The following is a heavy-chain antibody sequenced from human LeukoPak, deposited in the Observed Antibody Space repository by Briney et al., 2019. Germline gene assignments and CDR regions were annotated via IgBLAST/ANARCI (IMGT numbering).Heavy chain of an antibody. D-gene: IGHD2/OR15-2a*01. CDR1: GGSISSGGYF. V-gene: IGHV4-31*03. J-gene: IGHJ2*01. CDR3: ARAFRARYFDL. CDR2: IYYSGST. Sequence: PSETLSLTCTVSGGSISSGGYFWSWIRQHPGKGLEWIGYIYYSGSTYYNPSLKGRVTISVDTSKNQFSLKLSSVTAADTAVYYCARAFRARYFDLWGRGTLVTVSS.